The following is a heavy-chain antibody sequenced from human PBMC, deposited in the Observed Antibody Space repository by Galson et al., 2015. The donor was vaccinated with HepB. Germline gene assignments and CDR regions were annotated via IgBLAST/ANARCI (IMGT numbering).Heavy chain of an antibody. CDR2: ISYDGSNK. D-gene: IGHD1-26*01. Sequence: SLRLSCAASGFTFSSYGMHWVRQAPGKGLEWVAVISYDGSNKYYADSVKGRFTISRDNSKNTLYLQMNSLRAEDTAVYYCAKDGGELAFDYWGQGTLVTVSS. CDR1: GFTFSSYG. CDR3: AKDGGELAFDY. V-gene: IGHV3-30*18. J-gene: IGHJ4*02.